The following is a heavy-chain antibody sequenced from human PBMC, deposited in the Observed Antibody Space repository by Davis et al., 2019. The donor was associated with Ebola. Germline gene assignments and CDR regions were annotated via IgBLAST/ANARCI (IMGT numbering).Heavy chain of an antibody. CDR1: GGSISSSSYY. V-gene: IGHV4-39*01. Sequence: SETLSLTCTVSGGSISSSSYYWGWIRQPPGKGLEWIGSIYYTGSTAYNPSLKSRVTISVDMSKNQFSLKLGSLTAADTAVYYCSRVIVGAPIDYWGQGSLVTVSS. D-gene: IGHD1-26*01. J-gene: IGHJ4*02. CDR3: SRVIVGAPIDY. CDR2: IYYTGST.